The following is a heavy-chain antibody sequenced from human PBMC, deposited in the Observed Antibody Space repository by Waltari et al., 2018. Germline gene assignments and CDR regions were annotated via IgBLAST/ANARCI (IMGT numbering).Heavy chain of an antibody. CDR2: IYYTRTT. CDR3: AASPSSSWYWFDP. Sequence: QVQLQESGPGLVKPSETLSLTCTVSGDSISNSYWNWIRQPPGKGPEWIGYIYYTRTTKYNPSLKSRVTISLDTSKNQFSLKVTSMTAADTAVYYCAASPSSSWYWFDPWGPGTLVTVSS. CDR1: GDSISNSY. V-gene: IGHV4-59*03. D-gene: IGHD6-13*01. J-gene: IGHJ5*02.